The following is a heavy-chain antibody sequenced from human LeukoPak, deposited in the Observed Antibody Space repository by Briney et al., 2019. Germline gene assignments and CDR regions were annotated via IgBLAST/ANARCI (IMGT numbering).Heavy chain of an antibody. Sequence: GGSLRLSCVGSGFTFSGYWMSWVRQAPGKGLEWVANIKQDGSEKDYVDALKGRFTISRDNAKNSLYLQMNSLRAEDTAVYYCARWLELMRNFDWWGQGTLVTDSS. J-gene: IGHJ4*02. CDR2: IKQDGSEK. CDR3: ARWLELMRNFDW. V-gene: IGHV3-7*01. D-gene: IGHD5-24*01. CDR1: GFTFSGYW.